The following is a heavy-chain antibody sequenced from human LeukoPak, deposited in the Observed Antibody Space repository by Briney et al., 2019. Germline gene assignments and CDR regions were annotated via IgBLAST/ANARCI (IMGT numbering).Heavy chain of an antibody. CDR3: AISVVMVYRLGAFDI. D-gene: IGHD2-8*01. Sequence: PGESLKISCKGSGYSFTSYWIGWVRQMPGKGLEWMGIIYPGDSDTRYSPSFQGQVTISADKSISTAYLQWSSLKASDTAMYYCAISVVMVYRLGAFDIWGQGTMVTVSS. J-gene: IGHJ3*02. CDR2: IYPGDSDT. V-gene: IGHV5-51*01. CDR1: GYSFTSYW.